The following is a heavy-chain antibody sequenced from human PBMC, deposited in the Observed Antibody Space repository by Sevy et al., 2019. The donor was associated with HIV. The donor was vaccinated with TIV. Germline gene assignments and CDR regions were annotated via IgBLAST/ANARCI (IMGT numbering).Heavy chain of an antibody. CDR3: AKNPGMAATGLYGMDV. D-gene: IGHD6-13*01. CDR1: GFTFSNYA. CDR2: ISGGGTIT. J-gene: IGHJ6*02. Sequence: GRSLRLSCAASGFTFSNYAMTWVRQAPGKGLEWVSTISGGGTITYYADSVKGRFTVSRDNSKNTLYLQMNSLSADDTAVYYCAKNPGMAATGLYGMDVWGQGTTVTVSS. V-gene: IGHV3-23*01.